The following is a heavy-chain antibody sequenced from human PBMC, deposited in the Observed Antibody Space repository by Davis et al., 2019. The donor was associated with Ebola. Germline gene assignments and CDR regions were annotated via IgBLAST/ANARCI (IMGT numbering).Heavy chain of an antibody. Sequence: GGSLRLSCATSGFTFVGHVMHWVRQAPGKGLEWVAVTSYDGTHNYYADSVKGRFTISRDNSNNTLYLQMNALRAEDTAVYYCARLQDSGIYYGSGTYYPPELDYWGQGTLVTVSS. CDR2: TSYDGTHN. V-gene: IGHV3-30*03. J-gene: IGHJ4*02. CDR1: GFTFVGHV. CDR3: ARLQDSGIYYGSGTYYPPELDY. D-gene: IGHD3-10*01.